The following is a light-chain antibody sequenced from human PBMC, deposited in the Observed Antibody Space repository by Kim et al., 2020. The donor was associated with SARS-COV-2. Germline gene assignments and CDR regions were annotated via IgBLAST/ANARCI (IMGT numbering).Light chain of an antibody. CDR2: EVS. Sequence: QSALTQPASVSGSPGQSITISCTGTSRNIGAYDYVSWYQQHPGKAPKLLIYEVSDRPSGVSHRFSGSKSGNTASLTISGLQAEDEADYYCSSYVDGSPSFGGGTQLTVL. CDR3: SSYVDGSPS. V-gene: IGLV2-14*01. CDR1: SRNIGAYDY. J-gene: IGLJ2*01.